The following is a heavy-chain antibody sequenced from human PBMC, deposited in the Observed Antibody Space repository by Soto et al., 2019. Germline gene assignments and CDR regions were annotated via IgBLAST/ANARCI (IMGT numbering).Heavy chain of an antibody. D-gene: IGHD1-26*01. V-gene: IGHV3-30*04. CDR1: GFTFRNYA. Sequence: GGSLRLSCAASGFTFRNYAIHWVRQAPGKGLEWVAVISRDGSHKYYLDSVKGRFTISRDNSKDTVNLLMNSLRDDDSAMYYCARSRNSAVADSFDFWGQGTLVTVSS. J-gene: IGHJ4*02. CDR2: ISRDGSHK. CDR3: ARSRNSAVADSFDF.